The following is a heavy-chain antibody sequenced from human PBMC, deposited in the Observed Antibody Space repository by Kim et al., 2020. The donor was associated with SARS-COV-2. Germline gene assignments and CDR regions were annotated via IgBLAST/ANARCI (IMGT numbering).Heavy chain of an antibody. CDR2: ITGDGGDI. CDR1: GFTFSSYS. V-gene: IGHV3-23*01. Sequence: GGSLRLSCAASGFTFSSYSMSWVRQAPGKGLDWVSLITGDGGDIHYADSVKGRFTVSRDNSQNTVYLQMDSLRAEDTALYYCVTWQQLAPWGRGNVVTVS. D-gene: IGHD6-13*01. J-gene: IGHJ5*02. CDR3: VTWQQLAP.